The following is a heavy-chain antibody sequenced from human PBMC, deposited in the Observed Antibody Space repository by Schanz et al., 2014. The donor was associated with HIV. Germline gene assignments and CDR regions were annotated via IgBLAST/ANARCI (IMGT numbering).Heavy chain of an antibody. V-gene: IGHV3-7*01. CDR1: GFSFSNFW. CDR3: ARDYHWNWFDP. Sequence: EVQLVESGGGLVQSGGSLRLSCAASGFSFSNFWVTWVRQAPGKRLEWVANIKQDESEKYYADSVKGRFTISRDNAKNSLYLQMNSLRAEDTAVYYCARDYHWNWFDPWGQGTLVTVSS. CDR2: IKQDESEK. J-gene: IGHJ5*02. D-gene: IGHD1-20*01.